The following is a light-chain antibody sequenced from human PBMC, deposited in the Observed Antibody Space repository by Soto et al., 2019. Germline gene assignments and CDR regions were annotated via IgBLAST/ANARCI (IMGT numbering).Light chain of an antibody. V-gene: IGKV3-20*01. J-gene: IGKJ1*01. CDR2: GTS. CDR1: QSVSSKY. Sequence: EIVLTQSPGTLSLSPGERATLSCRAIQSVSSKYLAWYQQKPGQAPRLLIYGTSSRATGISDRFRGSGSRTDFTLTISRLEPEDFAVYYCQQNDSSPSWTFGQGTKVDIK. CDR3: QQNDSSPSWT.